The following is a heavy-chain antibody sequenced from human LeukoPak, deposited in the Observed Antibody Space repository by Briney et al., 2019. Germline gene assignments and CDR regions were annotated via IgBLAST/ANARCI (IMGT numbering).Heavy chain of an antibody. V-gene: IGHV3-23*01. CDR3: ANTDYYYGMDV. Sequence: GGSLRLSCAASGFTFSTYAMTWVRQAPGKGLEWVSSISGSGGNTYYADSVKGRFTISRDNSRNTLYVQMNSLRAEDTAVYYCANTDYYYGMDVWGQGTTVTVSS. D-gene: IGHD2-8*02. CDR2: ISGSGGNT. J-gene: IGHJ6*02. CDR1: GFTFSTYA.